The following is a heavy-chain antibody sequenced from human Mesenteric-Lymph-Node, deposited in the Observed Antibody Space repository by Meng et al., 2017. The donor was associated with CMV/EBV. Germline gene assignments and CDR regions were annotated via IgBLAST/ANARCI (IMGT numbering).Heavy chain of an antibody. Sequence: SETLSLTCTVSGGSISSGDYYWSWTRQPPGKGLEWIGYIYYSGSTYYNPSLKSRVTISVDTSKNQFSLKLSSVTAADTAVYYCARGGCSSTSCYRVDAFDIWGQGTMVTVSS. J-gene: IGHJ3*02. CDR3: ARGGCSSTSCYRVDAFDI. CDR1: GGSISSGDYY. D-gene: IGHD2-2*02. V-gene: IGHV4-30-4*08. CDR2: IYYSGST.